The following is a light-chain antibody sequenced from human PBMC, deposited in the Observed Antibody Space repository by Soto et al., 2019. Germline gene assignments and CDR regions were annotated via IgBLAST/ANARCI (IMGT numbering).Light chain of an antibody. CDR1: QGISSW. V-gene: IGKV1-12*01. J-gene: IGKJ5*01. Sequence: CRASQGISSWLAWYQQKPGKAPKLLIYAASSLQSGVPSRFSGIGSGTDSTLTIGRLQPEAFATYLRQHADTCSPAGFGPGTRLEIK. CDR2: AAS. CDR3: QHADTCSPAG.